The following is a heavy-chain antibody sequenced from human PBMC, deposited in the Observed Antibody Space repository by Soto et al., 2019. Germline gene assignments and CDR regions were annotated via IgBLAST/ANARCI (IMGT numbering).Heavy chain of an antibody. D-gene: IGHD6-19*01. J-gene: IGHJ4*02. CDR1: GCTFSDYA. Sequence: RLSCAAAGCTFSDYAMHWVSKAPGKGLEWVAVISYDGSNKYYADSVKGRFTISRDNSKNTLYLQMNSLRAEDTAVYYCARSLVAVAGTSDYWGQGTLVTVS. V-gene: IGHV3-30-3*01. CDR2: ISYDGSNK. CDR3: ARSLVAVAGTSDY.